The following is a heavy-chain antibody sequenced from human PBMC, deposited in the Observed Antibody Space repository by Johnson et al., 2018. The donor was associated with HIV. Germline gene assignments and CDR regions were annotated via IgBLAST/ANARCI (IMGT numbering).Heavy chain of an antibody. J-gene: IGHJ3*02. CDR2: IWYDGSNK. D-gene: IGHD6-13*01. CDR3: AKKGRAAAEGGVGAFDI. CDR1: GFTFSSYG. V-gene: IGHV3-33*06. Sequence: QMLLVESGGNLVQPGRSLRLSCAASGFTFSSYGMHWVRQAPGKGLEWVEVIWYDGSNKYYADSVKGRFTISRDNSKNTLYLQMNSLRAEDTAVYYCAKKGRAAAEGGVGAFDIWGQGTMVTVSS.